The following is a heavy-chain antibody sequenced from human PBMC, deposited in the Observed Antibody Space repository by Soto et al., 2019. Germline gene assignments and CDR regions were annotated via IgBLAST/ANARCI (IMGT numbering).Heavy chain of an antibody. CDR2: IIPIFGTA. Sequence: QVQLVQSGAEEKKPGSSVKVSCKASGGTFSSYAISWVRQAPGQGLEWMGGIIPIFGTANYAQKFQGRVTITADDSTSTAYMELSSLRSEDTAVYYCARDAFSEEQWLSPKSYYGMDVWGQGTTVTVSS. CDR1: GGTFSSYA. J-gene: IGHJ6*02. D-gene: IGHD6-19*01. V-gene: IGHV1-69*01. CDR3: ARDAFSEEQWLSPKSYYGMDV.